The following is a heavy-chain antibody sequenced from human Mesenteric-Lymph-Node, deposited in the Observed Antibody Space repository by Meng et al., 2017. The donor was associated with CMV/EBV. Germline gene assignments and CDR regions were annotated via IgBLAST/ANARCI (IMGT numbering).Heavy chain of an antibody. CDR2: ISPDSGGT. CDR1: GYTFTGYY. D-gene: IGHD6-13*01. V-gene: IGHV1-2*06. J-gene: IGHJ4*02. Sequence: KGSCKGSGYTFTGYYMHWVRQAPGQGLEWMGRISPDSGGTNYAQKFQGRVTMTRDTSISTAYMELSRLRSDDTAVYYCARETSSSLHWGQGTLVTVSS. CDR3: ARETSSSLH.